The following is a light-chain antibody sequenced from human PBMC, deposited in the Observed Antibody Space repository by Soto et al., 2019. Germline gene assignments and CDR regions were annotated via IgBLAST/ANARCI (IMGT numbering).Light chain of an antibody. J-gene: IGLJ1*01. CDR2: DVS. Sequence: QSVLTQPASVSGSPGQSITISLPGNSSEVGGYNYVSWYQQHPGKAPKLMIYDVSKRPSGVSNRFSGSKSGNTASLTISGLQAEDEADYYCSSYISSSTLNVFGTGTKVTVL. CDR1: SSEVGGYNY. V-gene: IGLV2-14*01. CDR3: SSYISSSTLNV.